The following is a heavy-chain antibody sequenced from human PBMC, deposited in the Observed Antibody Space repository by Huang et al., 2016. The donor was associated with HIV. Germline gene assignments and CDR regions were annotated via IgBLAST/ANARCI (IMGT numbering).Heavy chain of an antibody. V-gene: IGHV5-51*01. CDR2: IFPNDSDT. Sequence: VQLVQSGAEVKKPGESLKISCKGSGYSFSSYWIAWVRQMPGKGLAWMGIIFPNDSDTTYSPSCEGQVTISADKSIGTAYLQWSSLKASDTAMYYCARRFSSSSGYFDYWGQGSLVTVSS. CDR1: GYSFSSYW. J-gene: IGHJ4*02. CDR3: ARRFSSSSGYFDY. D-gene: IGHD6-6*01.